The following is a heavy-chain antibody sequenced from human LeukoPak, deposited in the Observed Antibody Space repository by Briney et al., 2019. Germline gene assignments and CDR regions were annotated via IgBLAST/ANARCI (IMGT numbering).Heavy chain of an antibody. CDR2: INHSGST. J-gene: IGHJ6*03. D-gene: IGHD3-10*01. V-gene: IGHV4-34*01. CDR3: ARGLRVKTMVRGAKNMDV. CDR1: GGSFSGYY. Sequence: SETLSLTCAVYGGSFSGYYRSWIRQPPGKGLEWIGEINHSGSTNYNPSLKSRVTVSVGTSKNQFSLKLSSVTAADTAVYYCARGLRVKTMVRGAKNMDVWGKGTTVTVSS.